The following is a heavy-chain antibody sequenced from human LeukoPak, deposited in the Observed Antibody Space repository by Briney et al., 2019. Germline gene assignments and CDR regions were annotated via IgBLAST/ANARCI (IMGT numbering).Heavy chain of an antibody. CDR2: ISSSSSTI. J-gene: IGHJ4*02. CDR1: GFTFSSYS. V-gene: IGHV3-48*02. Sequence: GGSLRLSCAASGFTFSSYSMNWVRQAPGKGLEWVSYISSSSSTIYYADSVKGRFTISRDNAKNSLYLQMNSLRDEDTAVYYCARDQERYSYGHGFDYWGQGTLVTVSS. CDR3: ARDQERYSYGHGFDY. D-gene: IGHD5-18*01.